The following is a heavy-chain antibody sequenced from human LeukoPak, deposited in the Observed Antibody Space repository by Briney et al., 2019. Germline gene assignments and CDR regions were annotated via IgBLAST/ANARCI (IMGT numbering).Heavy chain of an antibody. CDR1: GYTFTSYG. Sequence: ASVKVSCKASGYTFTSYGISWVRQAPGQGLEWMGWISAYNGNINYAQKLQGKVTMTTDTSTSTAYMELRSLRSDDTAVYYCARDLYYYDSSGLPAGYWGQGTLVTVSS. J-gene: IGHJ4*02. D-gene: IGHD3-22*01. V-gene: IGHV1-18*01. CDR3: ARDLYYYDSSGLPAGY. CDR2: ISAYNGNI.